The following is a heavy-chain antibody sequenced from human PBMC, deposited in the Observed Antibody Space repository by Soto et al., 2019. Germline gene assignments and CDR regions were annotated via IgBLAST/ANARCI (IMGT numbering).Heavy chain of an antibody. V-gene: IGHV3-21*01. D-gene: IGHD6-19*01. Sequence: LRLSCAASGFTFSSYSMNWVRQAPGKGLEWVSSISSSSSYIYYADSVKGRFTISRDNAKNSLYLQMDSLRAEDTAVYYCARGYSSGWTAFDIWGQGTMVTVSS. CDR3: ARGYSSGWTAFDI. CDR2: ISSSSSYI. J-gene: IGHJ3*02. CDR1: GFTFSSYS.